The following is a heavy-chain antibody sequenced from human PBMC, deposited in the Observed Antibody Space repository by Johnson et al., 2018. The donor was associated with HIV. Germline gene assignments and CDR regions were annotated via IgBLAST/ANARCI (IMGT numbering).Heavy chain of an antibody. CDR1: GFTFSSYA. J-gene: IGHJ3*02. CDR2: ISYAGSNK. Sequence: VQLVESGGGVVRPGGSLRPSCAASGFTFSSYAMHWVRQAPGQGLEWVAVISYAGSNKYYADSVQCRFTISRDNAKNSLYLQMNSLRAEDTAVYYCASELGIRLDAFDIWGQGTMVTVSS. V-gene: IGHV3-30-3*01. CDR3: ASELGIRLDAFDI. D-gene: IGHD7-27*01.